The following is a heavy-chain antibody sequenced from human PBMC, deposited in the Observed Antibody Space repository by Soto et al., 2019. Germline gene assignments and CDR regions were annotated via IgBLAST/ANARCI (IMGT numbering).Heavy chain of an antibody. D-gene: IGHD3-22*01. Sequence: SETLSLTCTVSGGSVSSGSYYWSWIRQPPGKGLEWIGYIYYSGSTNYNPSLKSRVTISVDTSKNQFSLKLSSVTAADTAVYYCARAQLSYDSSGYYFSYWGQGTLVTGLL. J-gene: IGHJ4*02. CDR1: GGSVSSGSYY. CDR2: IYYSGST. V-gene: IGHV4-61*01. CDR3: ARAQLSYDSSGYYFSY.